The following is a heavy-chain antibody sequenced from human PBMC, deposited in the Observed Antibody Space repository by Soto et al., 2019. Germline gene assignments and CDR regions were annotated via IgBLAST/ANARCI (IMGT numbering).Heavy chain of an antibody. CDR1: GFTFSHYG. V-gene: IGHV3-33*01. D-gene: IGHD1-1*01. Sequence: QMQLEESGGGVVQPGRSLRLSCVASGFTFSHYGMHWVRQAPGKGLEWVAVIWHHGGNKYYADSVKGRFTISRDNARKTWYRKMASLRGEETGVYYWVSDGTQLERGPPYGKDAWGGGTRSSFPQ. CDR3: VSDGTQLERGPPYGKDA. CDR2: IWHHGGNK. J-gene: IGHJ6*04.